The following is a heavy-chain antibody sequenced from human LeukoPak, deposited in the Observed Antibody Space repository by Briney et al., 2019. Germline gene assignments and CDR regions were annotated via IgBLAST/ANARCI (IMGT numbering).Heavy chain of an antibody. CDR2: INPSGGST. V-gene: IGHV1-46*01. CDR1: GYTFTSYY. CDR3: ARGPGFGEAPGYMDV. Sequence: ASVKVSCKASGYTFTSYYMHWVRQAPGQGLEWMGIINPSGGSTSYAQKFQGRVTMTRDMSTSTVYMELSSLRSEDTAVYYCARGPGFGEAPGYMDVWGKGTTVTVSS. J-gene: IGHJ6*03. D-gene: IGHD3-10*01.